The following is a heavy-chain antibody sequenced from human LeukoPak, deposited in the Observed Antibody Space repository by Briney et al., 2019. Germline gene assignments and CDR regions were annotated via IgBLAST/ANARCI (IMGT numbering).Heavy chain of an antibody. J-gene: IGHJ6*02. CDR2: INHNGNVN. CDR3: ARGGGLDV. D-gene: IGHD5-12*01. V-gene: IGHV3-7*03. CDR1: GFTSSSYW. Sequence: GGSLRLSCAASGFTSSSYWMNWARQAPGKGLEWVASINHNGNVNYYVDSVKGRFTISRDNAKNSLYLQMSNLRAEDTAVYFCARGGGLDVWGQGATVTVSS.